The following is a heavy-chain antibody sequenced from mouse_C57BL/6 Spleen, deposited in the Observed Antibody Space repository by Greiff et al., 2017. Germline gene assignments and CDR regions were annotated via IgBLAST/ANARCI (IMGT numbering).Heavy chain of an antibody. V-gene: IGHV1-80*01. J-gene: IGHJ4*01. CDR3: ARGDDYGGNWFAY. CDR1: GYAFSSYW. CDR2: IYPGDGDT. D-gene: IGHD2-4*01. Sequence: VQLQQSGAELVKPGASVKISCKASGYAFSSYWMNWVKQRPGKGLEWIGQIYPGDGDTNYNGKFKGKATLTADKSSSTAYMQLSSLTSEDSAVYGSARGDDYGGNWFAYWGQGTSVTVSS.